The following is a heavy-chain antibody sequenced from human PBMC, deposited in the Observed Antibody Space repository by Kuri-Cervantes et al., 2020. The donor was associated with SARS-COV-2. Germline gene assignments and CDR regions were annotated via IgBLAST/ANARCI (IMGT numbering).Heavy chain of an antibody. D-gene: IGHD2-2*02. CDR1: VGSISSGDYY. CDR3: ADCSSTSCYTMSYFDY. J-gene: IGHJ4*02. Sequence: LCCTVSVGSISSGDYYWSWFRQPPGKGLEWIGYIYYSGSTYYNPSLKSRVTISVDTSKNQFSLKLSSVTAADTAVYYCADCSSTSCYTMSYFDYWGQGTLVTVSS. CDR2: IYYSGST. V-gene: IGHV4-30-4*08.